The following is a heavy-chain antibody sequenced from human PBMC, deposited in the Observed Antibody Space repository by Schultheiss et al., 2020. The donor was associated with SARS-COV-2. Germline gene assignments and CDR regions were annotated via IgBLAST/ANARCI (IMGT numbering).Heavy chain of an antibody. CDR1: GYTFSSHG. Sequence: ASVKVSCKASGYTFSSHGMHWVRQAPGQRLEWMGWINGGNGNTKYSEKFQGRVTITSDTSASTAYMELSSLRSEDTAVYYCAREFIPVGGTLPLFDYWGQGTLVTSPQ. CDR2: INGGNGNT. V-gene: IGHV1-3*01. CDR3: AREFIPVGGTLPLFDY. D-gene: IGHD1-26*01. J-gene: IGHJ4*02.